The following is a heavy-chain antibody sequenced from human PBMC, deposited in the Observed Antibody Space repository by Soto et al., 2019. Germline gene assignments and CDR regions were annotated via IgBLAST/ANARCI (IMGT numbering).Heavy chain of an antibody. CDR1: GYTFTSYY. CDR3: ARDERYCSGGSCYPSFDY. V-gene: IGHV1-46*01. CDR2: NNPRGSST. Sequence: ASVKVSCKASGYTFTSYYMHWVRQAPGQGLEWMGINNPRGSSTSYEQKSPSRVTMTRDTFTSTVYMEMSRLRSEDTAVYYCARDERYCSGGSCYPSFDYWGQGTLVTVSS. D-gene: IGHD2-15*01. J-gene: IGHJ4*02.